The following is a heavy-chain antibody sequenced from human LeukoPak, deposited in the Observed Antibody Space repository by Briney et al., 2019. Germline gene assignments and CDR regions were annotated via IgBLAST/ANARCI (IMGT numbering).Heavy chain of an antibody. Sequence: SETLSLTCTVSGDSISSSTYYWGWIRQPPGKGLEWIGSIYYSGSTYYNPSLKSRVTISVDTSKNQFSLNLSSVTAADTAVYYCARLRYSSSWSLFDYWGQGTLVTVSS. D-gene: IGHD6-13*01. CDR3: ARLRYSSSWSLFDY. V-gene: IGHV4-39*01. J-gene: IGHJ4*02. CDR2: IYYSGST. CDR1: GDSISSSTYY.